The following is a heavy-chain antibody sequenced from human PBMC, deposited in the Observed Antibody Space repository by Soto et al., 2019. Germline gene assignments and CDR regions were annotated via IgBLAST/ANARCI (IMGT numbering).Heavy chain of an antibody. Sequence: EVQLLESGGGLIQPGGSLRLSCAASGFTFTNYAMSWVRQAPGQRLEWVSAISSSGGSTYYADSVKGRFTISRDNSKNTLYLQMDSLRAEETALYYCANRQKYQLPGGFDYWGQGTLVTVSS. CDR2: ISSSGGST. CDR3: ANRQKYQLPGGFDY. CDR1: GFTFTNYA. D-gene: IGHD2-2*01. V-gene: IGHV3-23*01. J-gene: IGHJ4*02.